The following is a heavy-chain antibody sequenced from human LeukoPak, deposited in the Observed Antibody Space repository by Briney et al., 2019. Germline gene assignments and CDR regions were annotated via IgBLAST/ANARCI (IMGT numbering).Heavy chain of an antibody. CDR1: GLSFRSFA. CDR3: ARASWVSAADAVS. J-gene: IGHJ4*02. D-gene: IGHD3-10*01. CDR2: MKGSGES. Sequence: GGSLRLSCAASGLSFRSFAMSWVRQAPARGLEWVSSMKGSGESFYADSLRGRFTLSRGESKNTVYLQLSNLRVEDTAVYYCARASWVSAADAVSWGQGTLVTVSS. V-gene: IGHV3-23*01.